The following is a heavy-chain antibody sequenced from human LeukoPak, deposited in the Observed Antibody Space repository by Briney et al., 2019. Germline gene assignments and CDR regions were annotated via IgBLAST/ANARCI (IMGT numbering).Heavy chain of an antibody. Sequence: GGSLRLSCAASGFTFSSYAMSWVRQAPGKGLEWVSAISGSGGSTYYADSVKGRFTISRDNSKNSLYLQMNSLRAEDTAVYYCARGRLISYGYDYWGQGTLVTVSS. CDR1: GFTFSSYA. CDR2: ISGSGGST. D-gene: IGHD5-18*01. V-gene: IGHV3-23*01. CDR3: ARGRLISYGYDY. J-gene: IGHJ4*02.